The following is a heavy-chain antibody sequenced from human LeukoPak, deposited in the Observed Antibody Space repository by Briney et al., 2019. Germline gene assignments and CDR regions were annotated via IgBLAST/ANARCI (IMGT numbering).Heavy chain of an antibody. J-gene: IGHJ3*02. CDR1: GYTFTGYY. CDR3: ARARLSGGSGSYSHAFDI. CDR2: INPNSGGT. Sequence: ASVKVSCKASGYTFTGYYMHWVRQAPGQGLEWMGWINPNSGGTNYAQKFQGRVTMTRDTSISTAYMELSRLRSDDTAVYYCARARLSGGSGSYSHAFDIWGQGTMVTVSS. V-gene: IGHV1-2*02. D-gene: IGHD3-10*01.